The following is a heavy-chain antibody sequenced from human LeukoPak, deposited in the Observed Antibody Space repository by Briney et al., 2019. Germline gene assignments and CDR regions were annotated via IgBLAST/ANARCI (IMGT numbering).Heavy chain of an antibody. CDR3: ALSLYGYIDL. D-gene: IGHD3-10*01. CDR2: IYACGSGST. J-gene: IGHJ4*02. CDR1: GAPISGYY. Sequence: PSETLSLTCTVSGAPISGYYWTWLRQSPGRGLEWIGNIYACGSGSTNYNPSLRSRVTISIDESKNQFALKWRSVTAADTAVYYCALSLYGYIDLWGQGTLVTVSS. V-gene: IGHV4-4*08.